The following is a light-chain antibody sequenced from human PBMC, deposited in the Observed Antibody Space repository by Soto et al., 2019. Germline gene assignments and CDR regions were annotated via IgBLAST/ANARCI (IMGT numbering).Light chain of an antibody. CDR2: DVS. Sequence: EIVLTQSPATLSLSPGERATLSCRASQSVITYLAWYQQKPGQAPRLLIYDVSDRATGIPARFSGSGSGTNFTLTISGLEPEDFAVYYCQHRSGWPPWTFGQGTKVQI. CDR1: QSVITY. J-gene: IGKJ1*01. CDR3: QHRSGWPPWT. V-gene: IGKV3-11*01.